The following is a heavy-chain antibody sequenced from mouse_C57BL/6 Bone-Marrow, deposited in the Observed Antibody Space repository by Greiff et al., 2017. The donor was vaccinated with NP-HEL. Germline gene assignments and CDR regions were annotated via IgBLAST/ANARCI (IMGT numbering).Heavy chain of an antibody. CDR2: SRNKANDYTT. CDR3: ARDYYGNAMDY. Sequence: EVQLVESGGGLVQSGRSLRLSCATSGFTFSDFYMEWVRQAPGKGLEWIAASRNKANDYTTEYSAAVKGRFIVSRDTSPSILYLQMNALRAEDTAIYYCARDYYGNAMDYWGQGTSVTVSS. J-gene: IGHJ4*01. CDR1: GFTFSDFY. V-gene: IGHV7-1*01. D-gene: IGHD1-1*01.